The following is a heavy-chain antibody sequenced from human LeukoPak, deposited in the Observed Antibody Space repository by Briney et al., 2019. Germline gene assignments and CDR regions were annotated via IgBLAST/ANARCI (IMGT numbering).Heavy chain of an antibody. D-gene: IGHD5-18*01. CDR1: GFTFSNYW. Sequence: GGSLRLSCAASGFTFSNYWMNWVRQAPGKGLEWVANIKQDGTKAHYVDSVKGRFTISRDNAKNSLYLQVNSLRAEDTAVYYCARGLLWLHATDYWGQGTLVTVSS. J-gene: IGHJ4*02. CDR3: ARGLLWLHATDY. CDR2: IKQDGTKA. V-gene: IGHV3-7*04.